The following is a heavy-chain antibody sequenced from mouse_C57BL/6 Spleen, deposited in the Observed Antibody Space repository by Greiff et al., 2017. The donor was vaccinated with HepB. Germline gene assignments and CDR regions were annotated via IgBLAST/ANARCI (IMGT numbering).Heavy chain of an antibody. V-gene: IGHV1-7*01. Sequence: QVQLKQSGAELAKPGASVKLSCKASGYTFTSYWMHWVKQRPGQGLEWIGYINPSSGYTKYNQKFKDKATLTADKSSSTAYMQLSSLTYEDSAVYYCARRGSSYFYAMDYWGQGTSVTVSS. D-gene: IGHD1-1*01. CDR2: INPSSGYT. CDR1: GYTFTSYW. CDR3: ARRGSSYFYAMDY. J-gene: IGHJ4*01.